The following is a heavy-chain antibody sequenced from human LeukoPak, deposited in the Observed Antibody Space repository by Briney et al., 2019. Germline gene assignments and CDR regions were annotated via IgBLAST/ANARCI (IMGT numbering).Heavy chain of an antibody. D-gene: IGHD3-3*01. CDR1: GGSISTSGYY. Sequence: SETLSLTCTVSGGSISTSGYYWTWIRQRPGKGLEWIGYIYYSGSTKYNPSLQSRLTISVDTSKNQFSLKLSSVTAADTAVYYCARSVLRFLEWLNWFDPWGQGTLVTVSS. CDR3: ARSVLRFLEWLNWFDP. CDR2: IYYSGST. V-gene: IGHV4-31*03. J-gene: IGHJ5*02.